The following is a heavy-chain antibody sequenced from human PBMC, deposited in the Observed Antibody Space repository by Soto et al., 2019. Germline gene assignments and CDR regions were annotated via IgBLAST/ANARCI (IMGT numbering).Heavy chain of an antibody. Sequence: PGESLKISCKASGYSFSSYWIGWVRQMPGKDLEWMGIIYPGDSDTRYSPSFQGQVTISADKSISTTYLQWSSLKASDTAMYYCARRGQYCSTSSCRFDPWGQGTLVTVSS. J-gene: IGHJ5*02. CDR2: IYPGDSDT. CDR1: GYSFSSYW. D-gene: IGHD2-2*01. CDR3: ARRGQYCSTSSCRFDP. V-gene: IGHV5-51*01.